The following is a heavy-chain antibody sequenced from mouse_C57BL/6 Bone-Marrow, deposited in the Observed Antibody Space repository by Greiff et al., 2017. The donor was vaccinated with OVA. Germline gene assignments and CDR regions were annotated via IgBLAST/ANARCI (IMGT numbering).Heavy chain of an antibody. CDR2: ISNGGSTI. Sequence: EVKLVESGGGLVKPGGSLKLSCAASGFTFSDYGMHWVRQAPEKGLEWVAYISNGGSTIYTADTVRGRFTISRDKAKNTLFLQMTSLMSEDTASYYCAKNGYYGWYFDVWGTGTTVTVSS. D-gene: IGHD2-3*01. CDR1: GFTFSDYG. CDR3: AKNGYYGWYFDV. V-gene: IGHV5-17*01. J-gene: IGHJ1*03.